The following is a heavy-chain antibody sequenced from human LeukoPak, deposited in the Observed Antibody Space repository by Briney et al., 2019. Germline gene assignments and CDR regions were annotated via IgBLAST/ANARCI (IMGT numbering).Heavy chain of an antibody. J-gene: IGHJ4*02. CDR3: ARDEARGYDIRPQDH. Sequence: PGGSLRLSCAASGFTFSSYAMNWVRQAPGKGLEWVSSISSSSRYTFYVDSVKGRFTISRDNAKNSLYLQMNSLRVEDTAVYYCARDEARGYDIRPQDHWGQGTLVSVSS. CDR1: GFTFSSYA. D-gene: IGHD3-9*01. V-gene: IGHV3-21*01. CDR2: ISSSSRYT.